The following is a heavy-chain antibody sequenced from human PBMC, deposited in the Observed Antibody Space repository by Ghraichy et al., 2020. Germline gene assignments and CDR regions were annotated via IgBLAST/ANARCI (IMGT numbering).Heavy chain of an antibody. D-gene: IGHD3-22*01. V-gene: IGHV1-69*06. J-gene: IGHJ4*02. CDR1: GGTFSSYA. CDR2: IIPIFGTA. Sequence: SVKVSCKASGGTFSSYAISWVRQAPGQGLEWMGGIIPIFGTANYAQKFQGRVTITADKSTSTAYMELSSLRSEDTAVYYCAGDTGSSGYYRGVKFDYWGQGTLVTVSS. CDR3: AGDTGSSGYYRGVKFDY.